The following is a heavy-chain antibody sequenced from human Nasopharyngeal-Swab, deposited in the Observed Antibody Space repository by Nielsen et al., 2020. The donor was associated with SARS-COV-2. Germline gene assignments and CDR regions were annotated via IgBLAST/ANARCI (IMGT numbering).Heavy chain of an antibody. CDR1: GFTFENYA. V-gene: IGHV3-9*01. CDR3: AKDSGRSSWHNTHIFDY. Sequence: SLKISCAASGFTFENYAMHWVRQPPGKGLEWVSGITWNSGNKGYAESVQGRFTISRDNAKNSLYLQMNSLRAEDTAIYYCAKDSGRSSWHNTHIFDYWGQGTLVTVSS. D-gene: IGHD6-13*01. CDR2: ITWNSGNK. J-gene: IGHJ4*02.